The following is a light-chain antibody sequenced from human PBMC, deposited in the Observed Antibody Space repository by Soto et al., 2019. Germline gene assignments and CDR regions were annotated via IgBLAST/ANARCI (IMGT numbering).Light chain of an antibody. CDR3: QQYHRSSIT. CDR1: QSLNNE. V-gene: IGKV1-5*01. Sequence: DIQMTQSPSTLSASVGDRVTIPCLASQSLNNELAWYQQKPGKAPNLLMYDASTLERGVPSRFSGTGSGTEFTLTISSLQPDDFATYYCQQYHRSSITFGQGTRLEI. CDR2: DAS. J-gene: IGKJ5*01.